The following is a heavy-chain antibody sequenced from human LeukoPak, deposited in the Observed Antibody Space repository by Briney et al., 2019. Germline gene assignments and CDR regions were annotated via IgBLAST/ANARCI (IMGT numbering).Heavy chain of an antibody. CDR1: GGSISSYY. CDR2: IYYSGST. V-gene: IGHV4-59*01. Sequence: SETLSLTCTVSGGSISSYYWSWIRQPPGKGLEWIGYIYYSGSTNYNPSLKSRVTISVDTSKNQFSLKLSSVTAADTAVYYCAGDRFFDWNDSDAFDIWGQGTMVTVSS. D-gene: IGHD1-1*01. CDR3: AGDRFFDWNDSDAFDI. J-gene: IGHJ3*02.